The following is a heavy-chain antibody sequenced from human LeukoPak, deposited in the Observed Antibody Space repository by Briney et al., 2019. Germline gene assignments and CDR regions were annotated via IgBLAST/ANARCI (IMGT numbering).Heavy chain of an antibody. J-gene: IGHJ3*02. CDR3: ARWQEAWSAFDI. CDR2: ICYSGGT. Sequence: SETLSLTCAVSGGSMNSYCWNWIRQPPGKGLQWIGYICYSGGTDYNPSLKSRVTISVDTSKSQFSLKLSSVTAADTAVYYCARWQEAWSAFDIWGQGTMVTVSS. V-gene: IGHV4-59*01. CDR1: GGSMNSYC.